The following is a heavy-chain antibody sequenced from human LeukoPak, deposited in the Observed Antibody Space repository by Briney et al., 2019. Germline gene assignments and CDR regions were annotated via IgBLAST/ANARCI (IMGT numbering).Heavy chain of an antibody. Sequence: GGSLRLSCAASGFTFSYYSMHWVRQTPGKGLVWVSFTNSDGSSTNYADSVKGRFTISRDYAKNTLYLQMNSLRAEDTAVYYCARGGDSSGYLYWGQGTLVTVSS. D-gene: IGHD3-22*01. CDR1: GFTFSYYS. J-gene: IGHJ4*02. CDR3: ARGGDSSGYLY. V-gene: IGHV3-74*01. CDR2: TNSDGSST.